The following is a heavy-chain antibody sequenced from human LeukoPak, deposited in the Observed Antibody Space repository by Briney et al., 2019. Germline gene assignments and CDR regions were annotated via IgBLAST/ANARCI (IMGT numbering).Heavy chain of an antibody. CDR3: ARGYYYDSSGSTFDF. Sequence: ASVKVSCKASGYTFTDYYMHWVRQAPGQGLEWMGWINPKSGGTNYAQKFQGRVTMTRDTSISTAYTELSRLRSDDTAVYYCARGYYYDSSGSTFDFWGQGTLVTVSS. D-gene: IGHD3-22*01. CDR2: INPKSGGT. CDR1: GYTFTDYY. J-gene: IGHJ4*02. V-gene: IGHV1-2*02.